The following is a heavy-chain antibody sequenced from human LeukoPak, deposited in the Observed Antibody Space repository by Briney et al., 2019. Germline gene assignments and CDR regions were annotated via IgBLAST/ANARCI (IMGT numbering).Heavy chain of an antibody. CDR1: GGSISSGSYY. CDR2: IYTSGST. Sequence: SETLSLTCTVSGGSISSGSYYWSWIRQPAGKGLEWIGRIYTSGSTNYNPSLKSRVTISVDTSENQFSLKLSSVTAADTAVYYCARDKTDYDILTDAGYFDYWGQGTLVTVSS. D-gene: IGHD3-9*01. V-gene: IGHV4-61*02. CDR3: ARDKTDYDILTDAGYFDY. J-gene: IGHJ4*02.